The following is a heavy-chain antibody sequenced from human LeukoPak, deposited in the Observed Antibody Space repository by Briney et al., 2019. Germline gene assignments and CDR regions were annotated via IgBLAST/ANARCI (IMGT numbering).Heavy chain of an antibody. V-gene: IGHV3-73*01. D-gene: IGHD2-21*02. CDR1: GFLLRGYG. CDR2: IGTTADNYAT. J-gene: IGHJ4*02. Sequence: GGSLRLSCRASGFLLRGYGMHWVRQASGKGLEWVGRIGTTADNYATAYAASVKGRFTISRDDSKNTAYLQMNSLKAEDTAVYYCSGVVTTLYYWGQGTLVTVSS. CDR3: SGVVTTLYY.